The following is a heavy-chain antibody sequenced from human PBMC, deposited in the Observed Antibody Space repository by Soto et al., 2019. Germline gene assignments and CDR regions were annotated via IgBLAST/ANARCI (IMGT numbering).Heavy chain of an antibody. J-gene: IGHJ6*02. CDR1: GYIFTSYW. Sequence: PGESLKISCNGSGYIFTSYWISWVRQMPGKGLEWMGRIDPSDSYTNYSPSFQGHVTISADKSISTAYLQWSSLKASDTAMYYCARLGSSSRTHYYYYGMDVWGQGTTVTVSS. CDR2: IDPSDSYT. D-gene: IGHD6-6*01. V-gene: IGHV5-10-1*01. CDR3: ARLGSSSRTHYYYYGMDV.